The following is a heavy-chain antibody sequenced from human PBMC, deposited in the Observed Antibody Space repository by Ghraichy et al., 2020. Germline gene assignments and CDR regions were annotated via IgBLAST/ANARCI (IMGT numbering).Heavy chain of an antibody. CDR3: ARGVMYSTKPEPFFDY. CDR2: INHSGST. V-gene: IGHV4-34*01. D-gene: IGHD6-13*01. J-gene: IGHJ4*02. Sequence: SQTLSLTCAVYGGSFSGYYWSWIRQPPGKGLEWIGEINHSGSTNYNPSLKSRVTISVDTSKNQFSLKLSSVTAADTAVYYCARGVMYSTKPEPFFDYWGQGTLVTVSS. CDR1: GGSFSGYY.